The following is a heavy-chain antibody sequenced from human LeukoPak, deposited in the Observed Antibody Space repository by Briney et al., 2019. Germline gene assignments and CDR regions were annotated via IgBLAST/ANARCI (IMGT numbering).Heavy chain of an antibody. V-gene: IGHV3-23*01. CDR2: ISGSGGST. Sequence: PGGSLRLSCAASGFTFSNFGMHWVRQAPGKGLEWVSAISGSGGSTYYADSVKGRFTISRDNSKNTLYLQMNSLRAEDTAVYYCAKVATVPAAPYYFDYWGQGTLVTVSS. CDR1: GFTFSNFG. J-gene: IGHJ4*02. D-gene: IGHD2-2*01. CDR3: AKVATVPAAPYYFDY.